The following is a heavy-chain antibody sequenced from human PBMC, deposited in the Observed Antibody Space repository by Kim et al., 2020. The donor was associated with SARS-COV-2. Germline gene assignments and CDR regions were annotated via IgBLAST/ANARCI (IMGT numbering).Heavy chain of an antibody. CDR3: ARYKGCCSGGSCYGTFDY. CDR1: GGSISSSSYY. D-gene: IGHD2-15*01. V-gene: IGHV4-39*01. J-gene: IGHJ4*02. CDR2: IYYSGST. Sequence: SETLSLTCTVSGGSISSSSYYWGWIRQPPGKGLEWIGSIYYSGSTYYNPSLKSRVTISVDTSKNQFSLKLSSVTAADTAVYYCARYKGCCSGGSCYGTFDYWGQGTLVTVSS.